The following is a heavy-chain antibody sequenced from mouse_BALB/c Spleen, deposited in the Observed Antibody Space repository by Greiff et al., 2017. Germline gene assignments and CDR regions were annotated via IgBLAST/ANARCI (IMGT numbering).Heavy chain of an antibody. J-gene: IGHJ4*01. Sequence: DVQLVESGGGLVKPGGSLKLSCAASGFTFSDYYMYWVRQTPEKRLEWVATISDGGSYTYYPDSVKGRFTISRDNAKNNLYLQMSSLKSEDTAMYYCARGYDYYAMDYWGQGTSVTVSS. V-gene: IGHV5-4*02. CDR3: ARGYDYYAMDY. CDR2: ISDGGSYT. CDR1: GFTFSDYY.